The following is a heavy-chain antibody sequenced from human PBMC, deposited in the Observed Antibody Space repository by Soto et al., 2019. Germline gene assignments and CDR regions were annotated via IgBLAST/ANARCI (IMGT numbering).Heavy chain of an antibody. D-gene: IGHD1-1*01. CDR1: GFTFRSNG. Sequence: QVQLVESGGGVVQPGRSLRLSCAASGFTFRSNGMHWVRQAPGKGLEWVAFIWFDGSDNNHADSVRGRFTISRDNFQNTLYLQMTSLRVEDTAVYYCARWTGSDRGACDLWGQGTLVTVSS. V-gene: IGHV3-33*01. CDR3: ARWTGSDRGACDL. J-gene: IGHJ5*02. CDR2: IWFDGSDN.